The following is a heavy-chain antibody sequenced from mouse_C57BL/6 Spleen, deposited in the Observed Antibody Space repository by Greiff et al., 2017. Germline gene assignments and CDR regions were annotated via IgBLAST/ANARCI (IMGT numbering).Heavy chain of an antibody. V-gene: IGHV1-22*01. CDR1: GYTFTDYN. D-gene: IGHD2-3*01. CDR3: ASEIYDGYDKAMDY. J-gene: IGHJ4*01. Sequence: VQLQQSGPELVKPGASVKMSCKASGYTFTDYNMHWVKQSHGKSLEWIGYINPNNGGTSYNQKFKGKATLTVNKSSSTAYMELRSLTSEDSAVYYCASEIYDGYDKAMDYWGQGTSVTVSS. CDR2: INPNNGGT.